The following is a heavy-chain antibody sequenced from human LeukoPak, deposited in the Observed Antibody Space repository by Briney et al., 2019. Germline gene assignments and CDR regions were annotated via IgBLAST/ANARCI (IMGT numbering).Heavy chain of an antibody. J-gene: IGHJ4*02. CDR3: ARLTGTTGFDY. CDR2: IKQDGSDK. V-gene: IGHV3-7*01. Sequence: GGSLRLSCVASGVPFSSYWMSWVRQAPGKGLEWVANIKQDGSDKYYVDSVKGRFSISRDNAKNSLYLQLNSLRADDTAVYYCARLTGTTGFDYWGQGTLVTVTS. D-gene: IGHD1-1*01. CDR1: GVPFSSYW.